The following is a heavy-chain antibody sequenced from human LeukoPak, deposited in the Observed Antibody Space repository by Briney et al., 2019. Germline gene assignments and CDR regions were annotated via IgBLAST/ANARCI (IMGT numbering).Heavy chain of an antibody. CDR1: GGTFSSYA. CDR2: IIPIFGTA. Sequence: SVKVSCKASGGTFSSYAISWVRQAPGQGLEWMGGIIPIFGTANYAQKFQGRVTITADESTSTAYMELSSLRSEDTAVYYCARPNSIGHLWGDRNWFDPWGQGTLVTVSS. V-gene: IGHV1-69*13. D-gene: IGHD3-22*01. J-gene: IGHJ5*02. CDR3: ARPNSIGHLWGDRNWFDP.